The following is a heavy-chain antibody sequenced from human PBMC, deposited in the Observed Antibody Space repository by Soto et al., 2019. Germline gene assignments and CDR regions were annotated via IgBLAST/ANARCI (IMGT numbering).Heavy chain of an antibody. CDR3: AKDMDCSSTNCPYGMDV. D-gene: IGHD2-2*01. CDR2: ISYDGSNK. Sequence: PGGSLRLSCAASGFIFSGYVMHWVRQAPGKGLEWVAVISYDGSNKYYADSAKGRFTISRDNSKKTLFLQMSSLRAEDTAVYYCAKDMDCSSTNCPYGMDVWGQGTTVTV. J-gene: IGHJ6*02. V-gene: IGHV3-30*18. CDR1: GFIFSGYV.